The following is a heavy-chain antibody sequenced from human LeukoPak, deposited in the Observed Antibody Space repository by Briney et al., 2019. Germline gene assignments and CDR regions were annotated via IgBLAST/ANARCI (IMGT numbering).Heavy chain of an antibody. V-gene: IGHV3-74*01. CDR1: GFTFSSYW. CDR3: TRDYGAALEF. D-gene: IGHD4/OR15-4a*01. J-gene: IGHJ4*02. CDR2: IKSDGSTT. Sequence: PGGSLRLSCAASGFTFSSYWMHWVRQAPGKGLVWVSRIKSDGSTTTYADSVKGRFTISRDNAKNTLYLQMNSLRSDDTAVYYCTRDYGAALEFRGQGTLVIASS.